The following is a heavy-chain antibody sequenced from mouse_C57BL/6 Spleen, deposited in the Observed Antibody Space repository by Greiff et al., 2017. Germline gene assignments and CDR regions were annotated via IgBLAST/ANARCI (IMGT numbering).Heavy chain of an antibody. J-gene: IGHJ2*01. CDR2: IDPNSGGT. Sequence: VQLQQPGAELVQPGASVKLSCKASGYTFTSYWMPWVQQRPGRGLEWIGRIDPNSGGTKDNEKFKSKATLTVDNTSSTAYMQRSSLTSEDSAVYYCARSGPYDGYPYFDDWGQGTTRTVSS. D-gene: IGHD2-3*01. V-gene: IGHV1-72*01. CDR1: GYTFTSYW. CDR3: ARSGPYDGYPYFDD.